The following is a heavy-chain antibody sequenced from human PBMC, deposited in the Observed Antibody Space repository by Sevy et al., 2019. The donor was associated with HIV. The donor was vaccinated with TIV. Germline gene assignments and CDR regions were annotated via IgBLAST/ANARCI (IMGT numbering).Heavy chain of an antibody. CDR1: GFTLSSYA. D-gene: IGHD2-15*01. CDR2: ISGSGGST. V-gene: IGHV3-23*01. J-gene: IGHJ3*02. CDR3: AKDHCSSGSCYSDAFDI. Sequence: GGSLRLSCTASGFTLSSYAMSWVRQAPGKGLEWVSAISGSGGSTYYADSVKGRFTISRDNSKNTLYLQMNSLRAEDTAVYYCAKDHCSSGSCYSDAFDIWGQGTMVTVSS.